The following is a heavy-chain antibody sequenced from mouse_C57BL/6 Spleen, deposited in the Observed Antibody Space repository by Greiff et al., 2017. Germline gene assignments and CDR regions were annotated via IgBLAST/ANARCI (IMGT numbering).Heavy chain of an antibody. V-gene: IGHV10-3*01. CDR3: VREGVYGYDDYFDY. Sequence: DVMLVESGGGLVQPKGSLKLSCAASGFTFNTYAMHWVRQAPGKGLEWVARIRSKSSNYATYYADSVKDRFTISRDDSQSMLYLQMNNLKTEDTAMYYCVREGVYGYDDYFDYWGQGTTLTVSS. D-gene: IGHD2-2*01. J-gene: IGHJ2*01. CDR1: GFTFNTYA. CDR2: IRSKSSNYAT.